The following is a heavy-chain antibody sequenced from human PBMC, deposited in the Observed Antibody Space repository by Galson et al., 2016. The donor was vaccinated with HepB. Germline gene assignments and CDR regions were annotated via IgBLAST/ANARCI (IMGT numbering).Heavy chain of an antibody. Sequence: SLRLSCAASGFDFNDSSMHWVRQSPGKGLEWVAGISFDGRNGYYADSVKGRFIISRDSSKKTVYLQMNSMSSKDTAVHYCARSAAGRTATTTLAWGQGILVTVSS. V-gene: IGHV3-30-3*01. J-gene: IGHJ5*02. D-gene: IGHD4-17*01. CDR2: ISFDGRNG. CDR3: ARSAAGRTATTTLA. CDR1: GFDFNDSS.